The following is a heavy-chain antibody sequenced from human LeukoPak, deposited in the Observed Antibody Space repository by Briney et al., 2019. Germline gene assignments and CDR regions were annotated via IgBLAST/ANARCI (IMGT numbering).Heavy chain of an antibody. CDR1: GFTFSSYA. Sequence: PGGSLRLSCAASGFTFSSYAMSWVRQAPGKGLEWVSAISGSGGSTYYADSVKGRFTISRDNSKNTLYLQMNSLRAEDTAVYYCARDGALNYDILTGYPIYYGMDVWGQGTTVTVSS. V-gene: IGHV3-23*01. J-gene: IGHJ6*02. D-gene: IGHD3-9*01. CDR2: ISGSGGST. CDR3: ARDGALNYDILTGYPIYYGMDV.